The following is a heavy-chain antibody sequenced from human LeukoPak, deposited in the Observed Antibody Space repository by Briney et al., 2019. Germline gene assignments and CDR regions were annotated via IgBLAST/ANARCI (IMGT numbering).Heavy chain of an antibody. CDR2: ISYDGSNK. V-gene: IGHV3-30*04. J-gene: IGHJ4*02. CDR3: ARDRDSSGYYLGY. Sequence: PGRSLRLSCAASGFTFSSYAMHWVRQAPGKGLEWVAVISYDGSNKYYADSVKGRFTISRDNSKNTLYLQMSSLRAEDTAVYYCARDRDSSGYYLGYWGQGTLVTVSS. CDR1: GFTFSSYA. D-gene: IGHD3-22*01.